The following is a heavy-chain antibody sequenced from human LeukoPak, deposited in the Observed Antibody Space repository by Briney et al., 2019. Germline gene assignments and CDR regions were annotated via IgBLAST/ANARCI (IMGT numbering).Heavy chain of an antibody. J-gene: IGHJ6*03. V-gene: IGHV4-34*01. CDR3: ARDVSYYYMDV. Sequence: SETLSLTCAVYGGSFSGYYWSWIRQPPGKGLEWIEEINHSGSTNYNPSLKSRVTISVDTSKNQFSLKLSSVTAADTAVYYCARDVSYYYMDVWGKGTTVTVSS. D-gene: IGHD2-8*01. CDR2: INHSGST. CDR1: GGSFSGYY.